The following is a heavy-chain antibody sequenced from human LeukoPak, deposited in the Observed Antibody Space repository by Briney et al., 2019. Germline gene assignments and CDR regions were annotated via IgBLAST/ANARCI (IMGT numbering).Heavy chain of an antibody. CDR2: IYYSGST. Sequence: SQTLSLTCTVSGGSISSGGYYWSWIRRHPGKGLEWIEYIYYSGSTYYNPSLKSRVTISVDTSKNQFSLKLSSVTAADTAVYYCARGPIVPAAPEIWGQGTLVTVSS. V-gene: IGHV4-31*03. CDR1: GGSISSGGYY. J-gene: IGHJ4*02. CDR3: ARGPIVPAAPEI. D-gene: IGHD2-2*01.